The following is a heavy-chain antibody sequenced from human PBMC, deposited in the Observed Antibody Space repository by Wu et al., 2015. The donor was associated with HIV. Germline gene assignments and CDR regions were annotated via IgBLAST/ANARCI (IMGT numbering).Heavy chain of an antibody. J-gene: IGHJ6*02. CDR3: ARARDGSGSYYFYYYYGMDV. D-gene: IGHD3-10*01. CDR1: GYTFTSYY. CDR2: INPSGGST. V-gene: IGHV1-46*01. Sequence: QVQLVQSGAEVKKPGASVKVSCKASGYTFTSYYMHWVRQAPGQGLEWMGIINPSGGSTSYAQKFQGRVTMTRDTSTSTVYMELSSLRSEDTAVYYCARARDGSGSYYFYYYYGMDVWGQGTTVTVSS.